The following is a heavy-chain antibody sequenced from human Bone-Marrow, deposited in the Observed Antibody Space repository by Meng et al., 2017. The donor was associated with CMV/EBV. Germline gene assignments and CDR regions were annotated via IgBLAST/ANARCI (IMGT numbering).Heavy chain of an antibody. CDR2: ISYSGNT. CDR1: GASITNEGFY. CDR3: ARLDPWLQVDY. V-gene: IGHV4-39*02. Sequence: GSLRLSCSVSGASITNEGFYWGWIRQPPGKGLEWIGAISYSGNTFYNPSLKSRVTVSADTSKNHFSLSLTSVTAADTAIYYCARLDPWLQVDYWGQGNLVYVAS. J-gene: IGHJ4*02. D-gene: IGHD5-12*01.